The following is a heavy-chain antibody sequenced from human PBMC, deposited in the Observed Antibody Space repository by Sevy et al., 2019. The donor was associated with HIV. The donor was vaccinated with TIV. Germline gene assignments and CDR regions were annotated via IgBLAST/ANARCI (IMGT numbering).Heavy chain of an antibody. CDR3: ARDKFGYTSGWQATGGFDY. Sequence: GGSLRLSCAASGFTFSSHAMHWVRQTPGKGLEWVAVISYDGSNKFFANSVKGRFTVSRDNSKNALYLQMNSLRAEDTAIYFCARDKFGYTSGWQATGGFDYWGQGTLFTVSS. D-gene: IGHD6-19*01. CDR1: GFTFSSHA. J-gene: IGHJ4*02. CDR2: ISYDGSNK. V-gene: IGHV3-30-3*01.